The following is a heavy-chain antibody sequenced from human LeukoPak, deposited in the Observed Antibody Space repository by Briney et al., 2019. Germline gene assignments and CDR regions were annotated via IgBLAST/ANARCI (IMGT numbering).Heavy chain of an antibody. J-gene: IGHJ4*02. Sequence: SETLSLTCTVSGGSISTYYWPWIRHPPGKGLEWIGYIYYSGTTNYNPSLKSRVTISVDTSKNQFSLKLSSVTAADTAVYYCARGEWDLLFDYWGQGTLVTVSS. V-gene: IGHV4-59*01. CDR1: GGSISTYY. D-gene: IGHD1-26*01. CDR2: IYYSGTT. CDR3: ARGEWDLLFDY.